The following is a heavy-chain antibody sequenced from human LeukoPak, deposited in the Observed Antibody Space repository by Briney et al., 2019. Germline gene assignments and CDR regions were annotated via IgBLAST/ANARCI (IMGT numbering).Heavy chain of an antibody. V-gene: IGHV3-64*01. CDR1: EFTFSSYA. Sequence: GGSLRLSCAASEFTFSSYAMHWVRQAPGKGLEYVSAISSNGGSTYYANSVKGRFAISRDNSKNTLYLQMGSLRAEDMAAYYCARVSVVVNALDYWGQGTLVTVSS. J-gene: IGHJ4*02. CDR3: ARVSVVVNALDY. D-gene: IGHD2-2*01. CDR2: ISSNGGST.